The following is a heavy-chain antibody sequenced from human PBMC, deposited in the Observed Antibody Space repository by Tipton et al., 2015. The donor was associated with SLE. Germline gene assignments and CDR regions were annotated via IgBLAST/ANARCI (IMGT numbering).Heavy chain of an antibody. Sequence: TLSLTCTVSGGSISSSSYYWGWIRQPPGKGLEWIGSIYYSGSTYYNPSLKSRVTISVDRSKNQFSLKLTSVTAADTAVYYCAVGYCESTSCQREYYHHWGQCTLVTVSS. J-gene: IGHJ1*01. D-gene: IGHD2-2*01. CDR2: IYYSGST. CDR3: AVGYCESTSCQREYYHH. CDR1: GGSISSSSYY. V-gene: IGHV4-39*07.